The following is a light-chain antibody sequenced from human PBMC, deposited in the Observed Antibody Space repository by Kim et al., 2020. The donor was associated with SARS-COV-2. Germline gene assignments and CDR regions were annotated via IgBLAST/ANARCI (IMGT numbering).Light chain of an antibody. Sequence: SYELTQPPSMSVAPGKTARITCGGNNIGSKSVHWYQQMPGQAPVLVIYSDSDRPSGIPERFSGSNFGNTATLTISRVEGGDEADYYCQVWDSSSDHRVSGGGTQLTVL. J-gene: IGLJ3*02. CDR2: SDS. V-gene: IGLV3-21*04. CDR1: NIGSKS. CDR3: QVWDSSSDHRV.